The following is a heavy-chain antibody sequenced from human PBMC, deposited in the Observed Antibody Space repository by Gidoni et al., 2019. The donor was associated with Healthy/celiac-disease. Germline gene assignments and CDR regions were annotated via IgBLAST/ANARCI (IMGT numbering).Heavy chain of an antibody. Sequence: EVQLVASGGGLVQPGGSLRLPCAAPGFPFSSYWMSWVRQAPGKGLEWVANIKQDGSEKYDVDSVKGRFTISRDNAKNSLYLQMNSLRAEDTAVYYCARDLREDYVWGSYGYWGQGTLVTVSS. J-gene: IGHJ4*02. D-gene: IGHD3-16*01. CDR1: GFPFSSYW. V-gene: IGHV3-7*03. CDR2: IKQDGSEK. CDR3: ARDLREDYVWGSYGY.